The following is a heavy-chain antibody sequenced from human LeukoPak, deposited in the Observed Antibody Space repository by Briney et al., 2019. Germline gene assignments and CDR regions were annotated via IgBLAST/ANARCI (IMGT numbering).Heavy chain of an antibody. CDR2: INPNSGGT. Sequence: ASVKVSCKASGYTFTGYYMHWVRQAPGQGLEWMGWINPNSGGTNYAQKFQGRVTMTRDTSISTAYMELSRLKSDDTAVYHCARGCYDGSDFEYFQHWGQGTLVTVSS. D-gene: IGHD3-22*01. CDR1: GYTFTGYY. V-gene: IGHV1-2*02. CDR3: ARGCYDGSDFEYFQH. J-gene: IGHJ1*01.